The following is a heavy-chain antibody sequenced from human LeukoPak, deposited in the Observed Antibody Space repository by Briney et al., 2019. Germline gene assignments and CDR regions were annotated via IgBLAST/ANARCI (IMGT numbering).Heavy chain of an antibody. D-gene: IGHD3-22*01. V-gene: IGHV5-51*01. CDR2: IYAGDSDT. Sequence: GESLKISCKGSGYRFTSYWIGWVRQMPGKGLEWMGIIYAGDSDTTYSPTFQGQVTISVDKSISTAYLQWSSPKASDTATYYCARRDSSNWDFDYWDQGTLVTVSS. CDR3: ARRDSSNWDFDY. J-gene: IGHJ4*02. CDR1: GYRFTSYW.